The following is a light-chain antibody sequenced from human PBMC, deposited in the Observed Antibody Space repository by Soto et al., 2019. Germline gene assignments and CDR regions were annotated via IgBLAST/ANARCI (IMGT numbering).Light chain of an antibody. V-gene: IGKV3-11*01. CDR2: DAS. CDR3: QQPAS. Sequence: IVLTQSPATLSLSPGERATLSCRASETVNTYLAWYQQKPGQAPRLLIYDASNRATGIPARFSGSGSGTDFTLTISSLEPEDFAVYYCQQPASFGGGTKVEIK. J-gene: IGKJ4*01. CDR1: ETVNTY.